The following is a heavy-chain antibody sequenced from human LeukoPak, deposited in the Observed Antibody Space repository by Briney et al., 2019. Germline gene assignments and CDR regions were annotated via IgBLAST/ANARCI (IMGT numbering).Heavy chain of an antibody. CDR3: ARDLGDTSGYYFDY. V-gene: IGHV3-7*01. CDR2: INQDGSVT. D-gene: IGHD3-22*01. Sequence: PGGSLRLSCSASGFTFSGHSMTWVRQAPGKGLEWVANINQDGSVTFHVDSVKGRFTISRDNAKNSLYLQMHSLRAEDTAVYYCARDLGDTSGYYFDYWGQGTLVTVSS. J-gene: IGHJ4*02. CDR1: GFTFSGHS.